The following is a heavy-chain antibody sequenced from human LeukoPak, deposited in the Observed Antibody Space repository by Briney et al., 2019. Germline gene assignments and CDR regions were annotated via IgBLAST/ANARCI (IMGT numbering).Heavy chain of an antibody. CDR3: ARGKPKQWLVHRHFDY. V-gene: IGHV1-8*01. CDR1: GYTFTSYD. D-gene: IGHD6-19*01. CDR2: MNPNSGNT. Sequence: GASVKVSCKASGYTFTSYDINWVRQATGQGLEWMGWMNPNSGNTGYAQKFQGRVTMTRNTSISTAYMELGSLRSEDTAVYYCARGKPKQWLVHRHFDYWGQGTLVTVSS. J-gene: IGHJ4*02.